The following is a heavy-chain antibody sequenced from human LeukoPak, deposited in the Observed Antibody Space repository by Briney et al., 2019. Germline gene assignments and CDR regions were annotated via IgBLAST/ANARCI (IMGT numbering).Heavy chain of an antibody. D-gene: IGHD6-19*01. CDR2: IYYSGST. CDR1: GGSISSYY. Sequence: SETLSLTCTVSGGSISSYYWSWIRQPPGKGLEWIGYIYYSGSTNYNPSLKSRVTISVDTSKNQFSLKLSSVTAADTAVYYCARAYSSGWYYFDYWGQGALVTVSS. V-gene: IGHV4-59*08. J-gene: IGHJ4*02. CDR3: ARAYSSGWYYFDY.